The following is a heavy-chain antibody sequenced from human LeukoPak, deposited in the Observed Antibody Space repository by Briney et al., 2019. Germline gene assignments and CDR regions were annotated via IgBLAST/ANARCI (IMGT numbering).Heavy chain of an antibody. CDR3: AREVGNYCSGGSCSRAFDY. V-gene: IGHV4-4*08. CDR1: GGSISSYY. Sequence: SETLSLTCTVSGGSISSYYWSWIRQPPGKGLEWIGRIYTSGSTNYNPSLKSRVTISVDTSKNQFSLKLSSVTAADTAVYYCAREVGNYCSGGSCSRAFDYWGQGTLVTVSS. D-gene: IGHD2-15*01. J-gene: IGHJ4*02. CDR2: IYTSGST.